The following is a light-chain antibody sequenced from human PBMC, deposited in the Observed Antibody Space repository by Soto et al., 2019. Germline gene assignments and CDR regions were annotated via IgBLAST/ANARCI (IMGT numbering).Light chain of an antibody. CDR1: STDVGGYNY. V-gene: IGLV2-8*01. Sequence: QSALTQPPSAAGSPGQSVTISCTGTSTDVGGYNYVSWYQQYPGKAPKLMIYEVSKRPSGVPDRFSGSKSGNTASLTISGLQAEDEADYYCCSYAGKVFGTGTKVTVL. CDR3: CSYAGKV. CDR2: EVS. J-gene: IGLJ1*01.